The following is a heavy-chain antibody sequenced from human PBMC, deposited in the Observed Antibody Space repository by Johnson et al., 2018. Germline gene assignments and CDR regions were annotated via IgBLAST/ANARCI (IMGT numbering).Heavy chain of an antibody. Sequence: QVQLVQSGGGVVQPGRSLRLPCAASGFTFSSYAIHWVRQAPGKGLEWVALISYDGSNKYYADSVKGRFTISRDNSKNTLYLQMSSLRPEDTALYYCARENGYGAFDVWGQGTMVTVSS. J-gene: IGHJ3*01. CDR2: ISYDGSNK. D-gene: IGHD5-18*01. CDR1: GFTFSSYA. CDR3: ARENGYGAFDV. V-gene: IGHV3-30*03.